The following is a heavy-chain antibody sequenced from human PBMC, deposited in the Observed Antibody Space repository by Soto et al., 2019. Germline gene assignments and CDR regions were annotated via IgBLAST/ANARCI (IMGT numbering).Heavy chain of an antibody. V-gene: IGHV4-59*01. D-gene: IGHD3-22*01. Sequence: SETLSLTCTVSGGSISGDHRNWIREPPGKGLEWIAYVSSNGSNKYNPSLKSRVTISIDTTKNQFSLRLSSVTAADTAVYYCASGFYDSRGYSEAFDIWGQGTKVTVSS. CDR1: GGSISGDH. CDR2: VSSNGSN. J-gene: IGHJ3*02. CDR3: ASGFYDSRGYSEAFDI.